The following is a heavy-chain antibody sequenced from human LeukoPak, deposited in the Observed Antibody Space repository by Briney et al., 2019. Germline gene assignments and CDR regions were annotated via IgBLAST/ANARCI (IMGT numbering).Heavy chain of an antibody. J-gene: IGHJ4*02. CDR3: ARVLGAGYGATNLAY. Sequence: PGTSLRLSCAASVFTFSSYAIHWVRQAPGKGLECVSVISYDGNYKYYADSVTGRFTVSRDDSQSMLFLQMNSLRPEDTAVYYCARVLGAGYGATNLAYWGQGTLVTASS. D-gene: IGHD1-26*01. CDR2: ISYDGNYK. CDR1: VFTFSSYA. V-gene: IGHV3-30-3*01.